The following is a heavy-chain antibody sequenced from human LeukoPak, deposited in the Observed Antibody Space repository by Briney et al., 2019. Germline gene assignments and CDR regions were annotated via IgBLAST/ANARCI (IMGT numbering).Heavy chain of an antibody. D-gene: IGHD5-24*01. CDR1: GDTFSGHG. V-gene: IGHV1-69*06. J-gene: IGHJ6*03. CDR2: IIPIFQTT. CDR3: ARSRDGNNYYDYYFYYMDV. Sequence: SVKVSCKASGDTFSGHGIIWVRQAPGPGLELLGGIIPIFQTTNYAQKFQGRVTITADTSTLTAYMELTSLTSEDTAVYYCARSRDGNNYYDYYFYYMDVWGKGTTVTVSS.